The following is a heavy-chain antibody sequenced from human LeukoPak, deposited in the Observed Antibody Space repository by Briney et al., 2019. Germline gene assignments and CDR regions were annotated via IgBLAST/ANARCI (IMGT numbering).Heavy chain of an antibody. J-gene: IGHJ4*02. CDR2: IYYSGST. CDR3: ARVSYYYDSSGYYPDY. V-gene: IGHV4-59*01. CDR1: GGSFSGYY. Sequence: PSETLSLTCAVYGGSFSGYYWSWIRQPPGKGLEWIGYIYYSGSTNYNPSLKSRVTISLDTSKNQFSLKLSSVTAADTAVYYCARVSYYYDSSGYYPDYWGQGTLVTVSS. D-gene: IGHD3-22*01.